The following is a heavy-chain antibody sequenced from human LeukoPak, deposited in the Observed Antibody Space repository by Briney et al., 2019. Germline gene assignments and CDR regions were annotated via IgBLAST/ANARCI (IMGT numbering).Heavy chain of an antibody. V-gene: IGHV4-4*07. D-gene: IGHD4-17*01. J-gene: IGHJ4*02. CDR3: ARHPSWPDYGGAFDY. Sequence: PSETLSLTCTVSGGSISSYYWSWIRQPAGKGLEWIGRIYTSGSTNYNPSLKSRVTMSVDTSKNQFSLKLSSVTAADTAVYYRARHPSWPDYGGAFDYWGQGTPVIVSS. CDR2: IYTSGST. CDR1: GGSISSYY.